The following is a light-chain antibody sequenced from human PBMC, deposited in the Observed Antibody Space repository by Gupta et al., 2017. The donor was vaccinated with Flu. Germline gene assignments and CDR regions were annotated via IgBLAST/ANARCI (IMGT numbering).Light chain of an antibody. CDR1: QDISKN. V-gene: IGKV1-33*01. CDR3: QYYNDLHLT. CDR2: ETS. J-gene: IGKJ3*01. Sequence: PSSQSASVGDRVTITCQASQDISKNLNWYQQRPGQGPNLLIYETSNLQTGVPSRFSGSGSGTHFTLTISRLQPEDIASYYCQYYNDLHLTFGHGTRLDIK.